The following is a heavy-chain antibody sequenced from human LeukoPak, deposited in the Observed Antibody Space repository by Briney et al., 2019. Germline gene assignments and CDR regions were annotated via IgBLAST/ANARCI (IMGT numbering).Heavy chain of an antibody. D-gene: IGHD5-24*01. Sequence: PGRSLRLSCAVSEFTFSHFAMHWVRQAPGKGLEWVAVVSSHGNDGYYADSVKGRFTISRDNSKTTLYLQIDSLRAEDTAIYYCTRDAYNFNDFDYWGQGTLVTVSS. CDR3: TRDAYNFNDFDY. CDR1: EFTFSHFA. CDR2: VSSHGNDG. V-gene: IGHV3-30*01. J-gene: IGHJ4*02.